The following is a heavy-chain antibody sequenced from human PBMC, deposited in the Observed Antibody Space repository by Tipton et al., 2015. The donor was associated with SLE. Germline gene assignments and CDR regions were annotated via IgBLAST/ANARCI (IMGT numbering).Heavy chain of an antibody. J-gene: IGHJ6*02. CDR2: MHHNGST. D-gene: IGHD3-10*01. V-gene: IGHV4-38-2*02. CDR3: AGHNKGDYYGSGSPYYYYYGMDV. CDR1: LYSIGSGFY. Sequence: LRLSCTVSLYSIGSGFYWDWVRQAPGKGLEWVATMHHNGSTYYNPSLRSRVAVSMDTSRNQFSLRLKSVTAADTAVYYCAGHNKGDYYGSGSPYYYYYGMDVWGQGTTVTVSS.